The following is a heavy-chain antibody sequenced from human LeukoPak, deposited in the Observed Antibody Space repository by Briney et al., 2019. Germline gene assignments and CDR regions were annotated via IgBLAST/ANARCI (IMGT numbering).Heavy chain of an antibody. CDR2: IYTSGNT. CDR3: ARDSPSPLIVGATPEWFDP. J-gene: IGHJ5*02. D-gene: IGHD1-26*01. Sequence: SETLSLTCTVSGGSISNYYWTWIRQPPGKGLEWIGYIYTSGNTNYNPSLKNRVTISVDTSKNQFSLKLSSVTAADTAVYYCARDSPSPLIVGATPEWFDPWGQGTLVTVSS. CDR1: GGSISNYY. V-gene: IGHV4-4*09.